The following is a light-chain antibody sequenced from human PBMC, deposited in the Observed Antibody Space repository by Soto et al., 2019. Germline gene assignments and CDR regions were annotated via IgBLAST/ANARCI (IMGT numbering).Light chain of an antibody. Sequence: ESVLTQSPGTLSLSPGERATLSSRASLSVSSNYLAWYQQRPGQAPRLLIYGTSNRATGIPDRFSGSGSGTDFTLTISRLEPEDFAVYYCQQYDGSRTSLTFGEGTKVDIK. V-gene: IGKV3-20*01. CDR2: GTS. CDR1: LSVSSNY. CDR3: QQYDGSRTSLT. J-gene: IGKJ4*01.